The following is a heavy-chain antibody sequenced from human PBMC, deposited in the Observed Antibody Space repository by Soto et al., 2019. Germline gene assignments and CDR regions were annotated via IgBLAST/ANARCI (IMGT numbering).Heavy chain of an antibody. J-gene: IGHJ6*03. Sequence: PGGSLRLSCAASGFTFSSYAMSWVRQAPGKGLEWVSAISGSGGSTYYADSVKGRFTISRDNSKNTLYLQMNSLRAEDTAVYYCAKRGHPGTSLAYYYYYYMDVWGKGTTVTVSS. CDR1: GFTFSSYA. CDR2: ISGSGGST. V-gene: IGHV3-23*01. D-gene: IGHD6-13*01. CDR3: AKRGHPGTSLAYYYYYYMDV.